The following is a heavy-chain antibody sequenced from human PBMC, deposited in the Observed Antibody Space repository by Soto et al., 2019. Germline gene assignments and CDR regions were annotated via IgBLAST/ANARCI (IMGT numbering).Heavy chain of an antibody. CDR1: GYSFTDYW. CDR2: IYPGDSDT. V-gene: IGHV5-51*01. CDR3: ARLSGARSPANF. Sequence: PXESLKMSFKGSGYSFTDYWIGWVRQMPGKGLEWMGIIYPGDSDTRYNPSFQGRVTISADKSITTAYLQWSSLKASDTAMYFCARLSGARSPANFWGQGTRVTVSS. J-gene: IGHJ4*02. D-gene: IGHD1-26*01.